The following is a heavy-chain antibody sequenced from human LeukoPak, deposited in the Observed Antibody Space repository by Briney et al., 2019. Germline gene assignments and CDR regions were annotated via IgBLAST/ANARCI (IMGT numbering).Heavy chain of an antibody. V-gene: IGHV4-59*12. CDR2: IYYSGST. Sequence: SETLSLTCTVSGGSIGSYYWSWIRQPPGKGLEWIGYIYYSGSTNYNPSLKSRVTISVDTSKNQFSLKLSSVTAADTAVYYCARSGHYDSSGSIDYWGQGTLVTVSS. CDR1: GGSIGSYY. J-gene: IGHJ4*02. CDR3: ARSGHYDSSGSIDY. D-gene: IGHD3-22*01.